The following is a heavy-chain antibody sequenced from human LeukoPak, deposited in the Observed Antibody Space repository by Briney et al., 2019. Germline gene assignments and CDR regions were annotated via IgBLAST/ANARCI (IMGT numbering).Heavy chain of an antibody. D-gene: IGHD1-1*01. V-gene: IGHV1-69*04. CDR1: GGTFDNSA. CDR3: AREKMEVGYYGLDV. J-gene: IGHJ6*02. Sequence: SVKVSCKASGGTFDNSAINWVRQAPGQGLEWMGRIIPILNIPNYAQKLQGRVTIAADKSTSTAYMELSSLRSDDTAVYYCAREKMEVGYYGLDVGGQGTTGTVS. CDR2: IIPILNIP.